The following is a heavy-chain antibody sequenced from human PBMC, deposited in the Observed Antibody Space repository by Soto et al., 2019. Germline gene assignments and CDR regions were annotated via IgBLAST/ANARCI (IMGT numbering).Heavy chain of an antibody. J-gene: IGHJ4*02. Sequence: QVQLQESGPGLVKPSGTLSLTCAVSGGSLSSSNWWSWVRRPPGKGLEWIGEIYHRGSTNYNPSLKSLVTISVDKSKNQCSLKLSSVTAADTAVYYCARVAVAGTRVDYWGQGTLGTVSS. CDR1: GGSLSSSNW. V-gene: IGHV4-4*02. CDR3: ARVAVAGTRVDY. CDR2: IYHRGST. D-gene: IGHD6-19*01.